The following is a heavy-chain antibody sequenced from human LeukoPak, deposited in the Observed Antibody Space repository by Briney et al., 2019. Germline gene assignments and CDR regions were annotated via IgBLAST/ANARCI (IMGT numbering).Heavy chain of an antibody. J-gene: IGHJ6*03. D-gene: IGHD6-13*01. CDR2: IYYSGST. CDR3: GGGSSSWYGYYYYYMDV. V-gene: IGHV4-39*07. Sequence: PSETLPLTCTVSGGSISSSSYYWGWIRQPPGKGLEWIGSIYYSGSTYYNPSLKSRVTISVDTSKNQFSLKLSSVTAADTAVYYCGGGSSSWYGYYYYYMDVWGKGTTVTVSS. CDR1: GGSISSSSYY.